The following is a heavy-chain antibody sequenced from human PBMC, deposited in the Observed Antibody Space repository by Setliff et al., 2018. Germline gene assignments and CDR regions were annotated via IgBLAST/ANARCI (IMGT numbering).Heavy chain of an antibody. CDR3: ARGRMRGSCSGPSCTYDPFDI. CDR1: NGSVSTTSHY. J-gene: IGHJ3*02. D-gene: IGHD2-2*01. V-gene: IGHV4-39*07. CDR2: INHSGTT. Sequence: PSETLSLTCTVSNGSVSTTSHYWGWVRQSPGKGLDWIGEINHSGTTNYDPSLEGRISISVDTSKRQFSLKLTSVTAADTAVYYCARGRMRGSCSGPSCTYDPFDIWGQGTPVTVS.